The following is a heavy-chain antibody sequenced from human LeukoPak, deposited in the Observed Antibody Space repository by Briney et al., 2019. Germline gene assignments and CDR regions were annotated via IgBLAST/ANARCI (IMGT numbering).Heavy chain of an antibody. CDR2: INWNGGST. Sequence: GGSLRLSCAASGFTFYDYGMSWVRQAPGKGLEWVSGINWNGGSTGYADSVKGRFTISRDNAKNSLYLQMNSLRVEDTAIYYCAKVVQRKVGKYFQDWGQGTLVTVSS. CDR3: AKVVQRKVGKYFQD. CDR1: GFTFYDYG. V-gene: IGHV3-20*04. D-gene: IGHD1-26*01. J-gene: IGHJ1*01.